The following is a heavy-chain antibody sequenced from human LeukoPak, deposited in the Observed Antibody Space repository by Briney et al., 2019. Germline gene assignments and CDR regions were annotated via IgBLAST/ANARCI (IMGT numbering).Heavy chain of an antibody. V-gene: IGHV1-69*04. CDR2: IIPNLGMA. D-gene: IGHD1-26*01. CDR1: GGTFSNDA. CDR3: ARGGLEWELRAWYYYYGMDV. Sequence: SVKVSCKASGGTFSNDAISWVRQAPGQGLEWMGRIIPNLGMALYAQKFKGRVTITADKSPSTAYMELSSLTSEDTAVYYCARGGLEWELRAWYYYYGMDVWGQGTTVTVSS. J-gene: IGHJ6*02.